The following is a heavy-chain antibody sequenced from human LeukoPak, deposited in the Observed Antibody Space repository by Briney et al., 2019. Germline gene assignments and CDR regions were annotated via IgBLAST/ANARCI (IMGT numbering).Heavy chain of an antibody. Sequence: GGSLRLSCAVSGFTFSDFEMNWVRQAPGKGPEWISYIGGSGSTTYYADSVKGRFTISRDNAKNSLFLQMDSLRAEDTAVYYCARLRSPTDYWGQGTLVTVSS. CDR3: ARLRSPTDY. V-gene: IGHV3-48*03. J-gene: IGHJ4*02. D-gene: IGHD4-17*01. CDR2: IGGSGSTT. CDR1: GFTFSDFE.